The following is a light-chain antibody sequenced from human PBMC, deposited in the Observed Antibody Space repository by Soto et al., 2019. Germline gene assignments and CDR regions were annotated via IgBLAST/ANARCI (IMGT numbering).Light chain of an antibody. J-gene: IGKJ1*01. CDR2: GAS. CDR1: QSVSSY. V-gene: IGKV3-11*01. CDR3: QQCYNWPQWT. Sequence: EIVLTQSPGTLSLSPGERATLSCRASQSVSSYLAWYQQKPGQAPRLLIYGASSRATGIPARFSGSGSGTDFTLTISSLEPEDFALYYCQQCYNWPQWTFGQGTKVDIK.